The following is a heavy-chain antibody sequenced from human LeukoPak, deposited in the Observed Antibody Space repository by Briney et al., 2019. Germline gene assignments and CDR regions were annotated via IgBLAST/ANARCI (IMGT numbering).Heavy chain of an antibody. V-gene: IGHV3-48*01. CDR2: ISSRSSTI. Sequence: GGSLRLSCAASGFTFSSYSMNWVRQAPGKGLEWVSYISSRSSTIYYADSVKGRFTISRDNAKNSLYLQMNSLRAEDTAVYYCAKDRGYYYVLDYWGQGTLVTVSS. D-gene: IGHD3-10*02. CDR1: GFTFSSYS. CDR3: AKDRGYYYVLDY. J-gene: IGHJ4*02.